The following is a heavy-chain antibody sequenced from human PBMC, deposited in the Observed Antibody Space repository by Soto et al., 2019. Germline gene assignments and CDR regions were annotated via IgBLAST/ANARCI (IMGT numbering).Heavy chain of an antibody. V-gene: IGHV2-5*02. D-gene: IGHD3-3*02. J-gene: IGHJ5*02. CDR1: GFSLSTSGVG. Sequence: QITLKESGPTLVKPTQTLTLTCTFSGFSLSTSGVGVGWIRQPPGKALEWLALFYWDDDKRYSPSLKSRLTITKDTSKNQVVLTMTNMDPVDTATYYCAHSRANDPDDHHFWSMGGLDPWGQGTLVTVSS. CDR3: AHSRANDPDDHHFWSMGGLDP. CDR2: FYWDDDK.